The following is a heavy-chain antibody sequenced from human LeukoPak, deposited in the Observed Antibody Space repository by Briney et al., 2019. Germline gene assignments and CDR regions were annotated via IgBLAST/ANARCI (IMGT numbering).Heavy chain of an antibody. Sequence: SETLSLTCAVYGGSFSGYYWSWIRQPPGKGLEWIGEINHSGSTNYNPSLKSRVTISVDTSKNQFSLELSSVTAADTAVYYCARISLLGITDYWGQGTLVTVSS. V-gene: IGHV4-34*01. CDR1: GGSFSGYY. D-gene: IGHD7-27*01. J-gene: IGHJ4*02. CDR2: INHSGST. CDR3: ARISLLGITDY.